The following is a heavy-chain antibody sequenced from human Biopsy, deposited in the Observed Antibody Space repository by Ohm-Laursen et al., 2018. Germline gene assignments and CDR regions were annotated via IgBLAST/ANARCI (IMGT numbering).Heavy chain of an antibody. D-gene: IGHD2-2*02. J-gene: IGHJ4*02. CDR2: ISGSGGST. Sequence: SLRLSCAASGFSFDNYAMNWVRQAPGKGLEWVSTISGSGGSTYYADSVKGRFTISRDASKNPLYLLMNSLRAEDTAMYYCAKGGYCTTTSCYMDVDYWGQGTLVTVSS. CDR3: AKGGYCTTTSCYMDVDY. V-gene: IGHV3-23*01. CDR1: GFSFDNYA.